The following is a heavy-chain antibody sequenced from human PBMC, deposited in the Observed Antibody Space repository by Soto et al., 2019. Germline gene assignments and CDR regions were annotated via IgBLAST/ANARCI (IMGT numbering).Heavy chain of an antibody. CDR2: ISYDGSNK. CDR3: AKQNAENCDY. J-gene: IGHJ4*02. Sequence: QVQLVESGGGVVQPGRSLRLSCAASGFTFSSYGMHWVRQAPGKGLEWVAVISYDGSNKYYADSVTGRFTISRDNSKNALYLQMNSLRAGDTAVYYCAKQNAENCDYWRQGSLVTVSS. CDR1: GFTFSSYG. V-gene: IGHV3-30*18.